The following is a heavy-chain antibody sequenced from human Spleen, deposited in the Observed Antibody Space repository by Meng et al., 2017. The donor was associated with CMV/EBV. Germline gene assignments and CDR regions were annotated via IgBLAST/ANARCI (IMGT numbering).Heavy chain of an antibody. CDR2: IYYTGST. CDR3: ARDFGGVTVCDH. J-gene: IGHJ4*02. V-gene: IGHV4-31*03. CDR1: AGSISSRGYY. Sequence: TVSAGSISSRGYYWRWIRQHPGKGLEWIGYIYYTGSTYYNPSLKSRVAISVDTSKNQFSLKLRSVTAADTAVYYCARDFGGVTVCDHWGQGTLVTVSS. D-gene: IGHD4-17*01.